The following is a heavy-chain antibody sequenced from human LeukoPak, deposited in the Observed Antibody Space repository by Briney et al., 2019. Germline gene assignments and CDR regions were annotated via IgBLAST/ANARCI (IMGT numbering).Heavy chain of an antibody. J-gene: IGHJ4*02. Sequence: PGESLRLSCAASGFTFSSYAMHWVRQAPGKGLEWVAVISYDGSNKYYADSVKGRFTISRDNSKNTLYLQMNSLRAEDTAVYYCARSYSSGWYSLQSRDLHFDYWGQGTLVTVSS. V-gene: IGHV3-30-3*01. CDR2: ISYDGSNK. CDR3: ARSYSSGWYSLQSRDLHFDY. CDR1: GFTFSSYA. D-gene: IGHD6-19*01.